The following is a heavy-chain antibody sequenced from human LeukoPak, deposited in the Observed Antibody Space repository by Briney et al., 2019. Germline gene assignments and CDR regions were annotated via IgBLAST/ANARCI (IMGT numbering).Heavy chain of an antibody. CDR2: IYYSGST. V-gene: IGHV4-59*01. CDR1: GGSISSYY. CDR3: ARYPPLYSSSPDYFDY. Sequence: SETLSLTCTVSGGSISSYYWSWIRQPPGKGLEWIGYIYYSGSTNYNPSLKSRVTISVDTSKNQFSLKLSSVTAADTAVYYCARYPPLYSSSPDYFDYWGQGTLVTVSS. D-gene: IGHD2-2*01. J-gene: IGHJ4*02.